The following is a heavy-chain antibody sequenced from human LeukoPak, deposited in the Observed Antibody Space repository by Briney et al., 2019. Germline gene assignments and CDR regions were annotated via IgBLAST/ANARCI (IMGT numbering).Heavy chain of an antibody. J-gene: IGHJ4*02. CDR3: ARAVGTGSGSYYYFDY. CDR2: TNPNSGGT. Sequence: ASVKVSCKASGYTFTGYYMHWVRQAPGQGLEWMGLTNPNSGGTNYAQKFQGRVTMTRDTSISTAYMELSRLRSDDTAVYYCARAVGTGSGSYYYFDYWGQGTLVTVSS. V-gene: IGHV1-2*02. CDR1: GYTFTGYY. D-gene: IGHD3-10*01.